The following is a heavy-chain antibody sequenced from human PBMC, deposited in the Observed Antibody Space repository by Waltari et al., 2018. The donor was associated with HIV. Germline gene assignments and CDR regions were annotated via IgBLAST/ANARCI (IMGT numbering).Heavy chain of an antibody. D-gene: IGHD3-3*02. J-gene: IGHJ5*02. V-gene: IGHV4-4*07. CDR1: VVSTSGYY. CDR2: GYVAGSP. CDR3: VRSTFMGVAPSDWFNP. Sequence: QVEVQESGPGLVRPSENVSLTCNVYVVSTSGYYWSWIRQNLALTGEAANKLVWLGRGYVAGSPDVRGSLKTRLTMSMDTSKNTVSLTLKGVTAADTAIYYCVRSTFMGVAPSDWFNPWGPGTLVTVSS.